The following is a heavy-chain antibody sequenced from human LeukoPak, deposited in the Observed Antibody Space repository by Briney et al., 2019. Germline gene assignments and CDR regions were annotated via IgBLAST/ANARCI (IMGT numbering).Heavy chain of an antibody. J-gene: IGHJ5*02. Sequence: PGGSLRLSCAASGFTFSSYAMSWVRQAPGKGLEWVANIKQDGSEKYYVDSVKGRFTISRDNAKNSLYLQMNSLRAEDTAVYYCARDPDGLEWSAAVFPWGQGTLVTISS. CDR1: GFTFSSYA. D-gene: IGHD6-13*01. CDR3: ARDPDGLEWSAAVFP. CDR2: IKQDGSEK. V-gene: IGHV3-7*01.